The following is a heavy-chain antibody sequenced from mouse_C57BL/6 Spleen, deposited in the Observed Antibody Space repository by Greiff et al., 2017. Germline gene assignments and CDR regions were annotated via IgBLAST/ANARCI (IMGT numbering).Heavy chain of an antibody. CDR2: IDPEDGET. J-gene: IGHJ2*01. CDR3: ARGPTTVVASGDD. Sequence: EVQLKHSGAELVKPGASVKLSCTASGFHITDYYMNWVKQRTDQGLEWIGRIDPEDGETKSAPTFQGKATITADTSANTAYLQLSSLTSEDAAVYYCARGPTTVVASGDDGGQGTTLTVSS. CDR1: GFHITDYY. D-gene: IGHD1-1*01. V-gene: IGHV14-2*01.